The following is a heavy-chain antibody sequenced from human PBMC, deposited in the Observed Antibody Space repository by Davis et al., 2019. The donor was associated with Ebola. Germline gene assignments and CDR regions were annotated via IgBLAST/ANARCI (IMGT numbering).Heavy chain of an antibody. D-gene: IGHD2-15*01. CDR1: VITFSSYA. V-gene: IGHV3-23*01. Sequence: GESLKISCTDSVITFSSYAMTWVRQAPGKGLEWVSAISGSGGSTYYADSVKGRFTISRDNSRKTLYLQMNSLRAEDTAVYYCAREKLGYCSGGSCYSGWFDPWGQGTLVTVSS. J-gene: IGHJ5*02. CDR2: ISGSGGST. CDR3: AREKLGYCSGGSCYSGWFDP.